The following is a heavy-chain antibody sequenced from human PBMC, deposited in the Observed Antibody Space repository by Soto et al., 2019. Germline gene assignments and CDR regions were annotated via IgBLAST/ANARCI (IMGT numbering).Heavy chain of an antibody. Sequence: QVHLVESGGGVVQPGRSLRLSCTASGFIFSNYGLHWVRQAPGKGLEWVAVIWYDGSKKYYGDSVKGRFTISRDDSRSTLYLQMNSLRVDDTAICYCASEVGVVAPDFDNWGQGTLVTVSS. V-gene: IGHV3-33*01. CDR1: GFIFSNYG. CDR2: IWYDGSKK. CDR3: ASEVGVVAPDFDN. D-gene: IGHD2-15*01. J-gene: IGHJ5*02.